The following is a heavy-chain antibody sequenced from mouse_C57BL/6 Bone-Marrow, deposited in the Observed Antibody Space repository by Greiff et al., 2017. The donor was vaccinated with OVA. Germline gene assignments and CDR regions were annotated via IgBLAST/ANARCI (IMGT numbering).Heavy chain of an antibody. D-gene: IGHD1-2*01. CDR3: ARRLGHY. J-gene: IGHJ2*01. CDR2: INHYNGGT. CDR1: GYTFTDYY. Sequence: DVKLQESGPVLVKPGASVKMSCKASGYTFTDYYMNWVKQSQVTSLEWIGVINHYNGGTSYNQKFKGKAKLTVEKSSRKAYMELNSLTSEDSAVYYCARRLGHYWGQGTTLTVSS. V-gene: IGHV1-19*01.